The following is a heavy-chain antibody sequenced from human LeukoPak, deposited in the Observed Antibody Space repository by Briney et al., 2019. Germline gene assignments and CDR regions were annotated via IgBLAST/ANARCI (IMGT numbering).Heavy chain of an antibody. V-gene: IGHV3-23*01. CDR1: GFTFSTYA. D-gene: IGHD1-20*01. Sequence: GGSLRLSCAASGFTFSTYAMTWVRQAPGRGLEWVSGISASGGSTFYADSVKDRFAISRDNSTNTLYLQMNSLRAEDTAVYYCAKDITGTSYFYGLDVWGQGTTVTVSS. CDR3: AKDITGTSYFYGLDV. J-gene: IGHJ6*02. CDR2: ISASGGST.